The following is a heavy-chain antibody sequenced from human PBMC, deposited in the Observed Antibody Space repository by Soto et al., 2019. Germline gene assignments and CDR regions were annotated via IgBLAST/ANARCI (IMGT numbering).Heavy chain of an antibody. V-gene: IGHV3-66*01. CDR2: IYSGDST. Sequence: EVQLVESGGGLVQPGGSLRLSCAASGFTVSRNDMSWVRQAPGKGLEWVSVIYSGDSTYYADSVKGRFTISRDNSKNTLYLQMNSLRAEYTAVYYCARDRVVVTAIRARRSWSFDLWGRGTLVTVSS. CDR3: ARDRVVVTAIRARRSWSFDL. J-gene: IGHJ2*01. CDR1: GFTVSRND. D-gene: IGHD2-21*02.